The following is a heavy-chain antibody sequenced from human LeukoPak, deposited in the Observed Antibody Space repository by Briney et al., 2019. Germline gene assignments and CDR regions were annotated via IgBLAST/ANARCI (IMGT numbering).Heavy chain of an antibody. V-gene: IGHV1-8*01. CDR3: ARNPINSGWFDP. CDR1: GYTFTSYD. CDR2: MNPNNGYT. Sequence: ASVTVSCKASGYTFTSYDINWVRQAPGQGLEWMGWMNPNNGYTVYAQKFQGRVTMTRDTSISTAYMELSSLRSEDTAVYYCARNPINSGWFDPWGQGTLVTVSS. J-gene: IGHJ5*02. D-gene: IGHD2-21*01.